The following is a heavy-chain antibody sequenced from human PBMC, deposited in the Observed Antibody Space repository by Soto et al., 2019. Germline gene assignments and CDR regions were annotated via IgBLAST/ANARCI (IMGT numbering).Heavy chain of an antibody. V-gene: IGHV3-48*01. J-gene: IGHJ4*02. CDR2: ISSGSSTI. Sequence: EVQLVESGGGLVQPGGSLRLSCAASGFTFNIYSMNWVRQAPGKGLEWVSYISSGSSTICYADSVKGRFTISRDNAKNSRYLQMNCLRAEDTAVYYCARGYSGDYVTDYWGQGTLVTVSS. CDR1: GFTFNIYS. D-gene: IGHD4-17*01. CDR3: ARGYSGDYVTDY.